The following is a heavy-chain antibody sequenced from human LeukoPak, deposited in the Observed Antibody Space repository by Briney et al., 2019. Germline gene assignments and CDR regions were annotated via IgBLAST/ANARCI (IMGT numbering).Heavy chain of an antibody. CDR3: ARVDGYSSSRGDY. CDR1: GYTFTSYG. CDR2: INPNSGGT. Sequence: ASVKVSCKASGYTFTSYGISWVRQAPGQGLEWMGWINPNSGGTNYAQKFQGRVTMTRDTSISTAYMELSRLRSDDSAVYYCARVDGYSSSRGDYWGQGTLVTVSS. V-gene: IGHV1-2*02. D-gene: IGHD6-13*01. J-gene: IGHJ4*02.